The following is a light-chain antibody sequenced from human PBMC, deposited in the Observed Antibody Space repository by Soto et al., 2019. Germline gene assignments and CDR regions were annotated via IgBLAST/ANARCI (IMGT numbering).Light chain of an antibody. CDR1: SSDVGGYNY. CDR2: DLY. CDR3: CSYAGGYTWV. V-gene: IGLV2-11*01. Sequence: QSVLTQPRSVSGSPGQSVTISCTGTSSDVGGYNYVSWYQQYPGKAPKLIIYDLYKRPSGVPDRFSGSKSGNTASLTISGLQAEDEAEYHCCSYAGGYTWVFGGGTQLTVL. J-gene: IGLJ3*02.